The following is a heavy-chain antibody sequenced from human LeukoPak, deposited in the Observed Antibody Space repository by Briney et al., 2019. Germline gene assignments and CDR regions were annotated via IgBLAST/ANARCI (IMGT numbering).Heavy chain of an antibody. D-gene: IGHD5-12*01. CDR3: AKAYSGYDRFDY. Sequence: PGRSLRLSCAASGFTFSSYAMHWVRQAPGKGLEWVAIISYDGSDTYYADSVKGRFSISRDNSKNTLYLQMNSLRAEDTAVYYCAKAYSGYDRFDYWGQGTLVTVSS. V-gene: IGHV3-30*14. CDR1: GFTFSSYA. J-gene: IGHJ4*02. CDR2: ISYDGSDT.